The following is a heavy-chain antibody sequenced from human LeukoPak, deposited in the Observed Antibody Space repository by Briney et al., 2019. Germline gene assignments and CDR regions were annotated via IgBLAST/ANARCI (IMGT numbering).Heavy chain of an antibody. CDR3: ARGLAAVSNYYFDY. D-gene: IGHD6-13*01. J-gene: IGHJ4*02. CDR1: GGSISSYY. V-gene: IGHV4-59*01. Sequence: SETLSLTCTVSGGSISSYYWSWIRQPPGKGLEWIGYIYYSGSTNYNPSLKSRVTISVDTSKNQFSLKLSSVTAADTAVYYCARGLAAVSNYYFDYWGQGTLVTVSS. CDR2: IYYSGST.